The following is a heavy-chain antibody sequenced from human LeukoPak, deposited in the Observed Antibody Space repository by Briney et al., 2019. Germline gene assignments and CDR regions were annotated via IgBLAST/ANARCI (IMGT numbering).Heavy chain of an antibody. V-gene: IGHV2-5*01. D-gene: IGHD3-16*02. Sequence: SGPTLVNPTQTLTLTCTFSGFPLRTRGVGVGWIRQPPGKALEWLALIYWNDDKRYSPSLKSRLTITKDTSKNQVVLTMTNMDPVDTATYYCAHSHYDYVWGSYRYLDYWGQGTLVTVSS. J-gene: IGHJ4*02. CDR3: AHSHYDYVWGSYRYLDY. CDR2: IYWNDDK. CDR1: GFPLRTRGVG.